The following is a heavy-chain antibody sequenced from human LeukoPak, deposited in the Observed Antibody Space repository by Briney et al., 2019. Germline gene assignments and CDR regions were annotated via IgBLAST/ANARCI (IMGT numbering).Heavy chain of an antibody. Sequence: GGSLRLSCAASGFTFSSYGMSWVRQAPGKGLGWVSAISGSGGSTYYADSVKGRFTISRDNSKNTLYLQMNSLRAEDTAVYYCAKVGGTMVRGVIKIYFDYWGQGTLVTVSS. CDR1: GFTFSSYG. V-gene: IGHV3-23*01. D-gene: IGHD3-10*01. J-gene: IGHJ4*02. CDR3: AKVGGTMVRGVIKIYFDY. CDR2: ISGSGGST.